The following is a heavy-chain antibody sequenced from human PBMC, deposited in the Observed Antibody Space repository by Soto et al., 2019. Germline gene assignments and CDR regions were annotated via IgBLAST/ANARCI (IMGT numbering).Heavy chain of an antibody. CDR2: IYYSGST. J-gene: IGHJ6*02. CDR3: ARVDNWSDLPYYYYGMDV. D-gene: IGHD1-1*01. CDR1: GGSISSGDYN. Sequence: QVHLQEPGPGLLKPSQTLSLTCPVSGGSISSGDYNWSWIRQPPGKGLEWIGYIYYSGSTYYNPSLKSRVTISVDTSKNQFSLKLSSVTAADTAVYYCARVDNWSDLPYYYYGMDVWGQGTTVTVSS. V-gene: IGHV4-30-4*01.